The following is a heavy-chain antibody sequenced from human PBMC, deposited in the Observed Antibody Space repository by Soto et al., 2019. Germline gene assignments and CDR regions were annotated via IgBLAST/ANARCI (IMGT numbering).Heavy chain of an antibody. CDR2: IKQDGSES. CDR1: GFTFSTYW. CDR3: VRDTSPRRCDY. Sequence: PGGSLRLSCAASGFTFSTYWMSWVRQAPGKGLEWVANIKQDGSESHYVDSVKGRFTISRDNAKNSLYLQMNSLRVEDTAMYYCVRDTSPRRCDYWGQGTLVTVSS. J-gene: IGHJ4*02. V-gene: IGHV3-7*01. D-gene: IGHD2-2*01.